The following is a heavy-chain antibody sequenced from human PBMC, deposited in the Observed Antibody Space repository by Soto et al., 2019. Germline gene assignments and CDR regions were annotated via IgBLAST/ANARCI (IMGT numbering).Heavy chain of an antibody. Sequence: GSLRRSCAASGFTVSSNYMSWVCQAPGKGLEWVSVIYSGGSTYYADSVKGRFTISRDNSKNTLYLQMNSLRAEDTAVYYCARDLINTYYYDSSGYYSYYYYYGMDVWGQGTTVPVSS. D-gene: IGHD3-22*01. CDR1: GFTVSSNY. CDR2: IYSGGST. CDR3: ARDLINTYYYDSSGYYSYYYYYGMDV. J-gene: IGHJ6*02. V-gene: IGHV3-66*01.